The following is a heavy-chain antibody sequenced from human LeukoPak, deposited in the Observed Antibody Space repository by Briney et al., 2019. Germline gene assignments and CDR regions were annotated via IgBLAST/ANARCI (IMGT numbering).Heavy chain of an antibody. J-gene: IGHJ2*01. Sequence: SQTLSLTCTVSGGSISSGDYYWSWNRQPPGKGLEWGGYIFYSGRTYYNPSLNSRVTISVDTSTDQFSVKLSSVAAADTAVYYCGRGAGMAPVFDLGGRGTLLTVSS. CDR3: GRGAGMAPVFDL. D-gene: IGHD1-1*01. V-gene: IGHV4-30-4*01. CDR1: GGSISSGDYY. CDR2: IFYSGRT.